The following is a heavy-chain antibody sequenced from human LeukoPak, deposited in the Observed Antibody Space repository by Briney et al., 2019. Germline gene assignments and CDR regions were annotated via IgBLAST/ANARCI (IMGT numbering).Heavy chain of an antibody. Sequence: PSETLSLTCAVYGGSFSGYYWSWIRQPPGKGLEWIGEINHSGSTNYNPSLKSRVTISVDTSKNQFSLKLSSVTAADTAVYYCARGFLTPGYSYGYSFDYWGQGTLVTVSS. J-gene: IGHJ4*02. CDR1: GGSFSGYY. CDR3: ARGFLTPGYSYGYSFDY. V-gene: IGHV4-34*01. CDR2: INHSGST. D-gene: IGHD5-18*01.